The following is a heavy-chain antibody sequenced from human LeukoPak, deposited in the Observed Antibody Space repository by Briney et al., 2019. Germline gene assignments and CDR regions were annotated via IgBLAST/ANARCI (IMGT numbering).Heavy chain of an antibody. CDR2: ISGSGDST. V-gene: IGHV3-23*01. J-gene: IGHJ5*02. Sequence: GGSLRLSCAASGFTFSNYGMSWVRQAPGRGWEWVSAISGSGDSTYYADSVKGRFTISRDNSKNTLYLQMNSLRAEDTAVYYCASHYGSGSSNWLDPWAQGTLVTVSS. CDR1: GFTFSNYG. CDR3: ASHYGSGSSNWLDP. D-gene: IGHD3-10*01.